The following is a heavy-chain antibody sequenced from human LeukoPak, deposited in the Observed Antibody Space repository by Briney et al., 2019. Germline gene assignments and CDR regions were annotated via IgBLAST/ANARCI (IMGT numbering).Heavy chain of an antibody. CDR1: GVSVSWSY. D-gene: IGHD2-15*01. V-gene: IGHV3-53*05. J-gene: IGHJ3*02. Sequence: GGSLRLSCAASGVSVSWSYMTWVRQAPGKGLEWVSIIYTGGTTHYADSVKGRFTISRDNSKNTLYLEMNSLGRDDTAVYYCARQGVVGAFDIWGQGTMVTVSS. CDR3: ARQGVVGAFDI. CDR2: IYTGGTT.